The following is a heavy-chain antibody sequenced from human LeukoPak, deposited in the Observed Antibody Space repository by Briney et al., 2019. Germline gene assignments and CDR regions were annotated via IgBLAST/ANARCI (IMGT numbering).Heavy chain of an antibody. J-gene: IGHJ4*02. D-gene: IGHD3-16*02. CDR2: IKQDGSEK. Sequence: PGGSLRLSCAASGFTFSRYWMSWVRQAPGKGLEWVANIKQDGSEKYYVDSVKGRFTISRDNAKNSLYLQMNSLRAEDTAVYYCARAAYDYVWGSYRHPDYWGQGTLVTVSS. CDR3: ARAAYDYVWGSYRHPDY. CDR1: GFTFSRYW. V-gene: IGHV3-7*01.